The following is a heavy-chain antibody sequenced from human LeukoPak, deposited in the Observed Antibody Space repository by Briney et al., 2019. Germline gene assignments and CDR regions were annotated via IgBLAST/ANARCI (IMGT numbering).Heavy chain of an antibody. Sequence: SETLSLTCAVYGGSFSGYYRSWIRHPPGKGLVWIGEINHSGSTNYNPSLKRRVTISVDTSKNQFSLKLSSVTAADTAVYYGARGTYYYGSGGFDYWGQGTLVTVSS. V-gene: IGHV4-34*01. D-gene: IGHD3-10*01. CDR2: INHSGST. CDR3: ARGTYYYGSGGFDY. CDR1: GGSFSGYY. J-gene: IGHJ4*02.